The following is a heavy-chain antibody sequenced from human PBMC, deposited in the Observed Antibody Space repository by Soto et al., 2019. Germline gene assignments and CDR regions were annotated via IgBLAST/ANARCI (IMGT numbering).Heavy chain of an antibody. CDR2: IYYSGST. CDR1: GDSISRYY. V-gene: IGHV4-59*01. Sequence: SETLSLTCTVSGDSISRYYWSWIRQPPGKGLEWIGYIYYSGSTNYNPSLKSRVTISVDTSKNQFSLKLSSVTAADTAVYFCARVSQQYRSTGHEADNYGMEVWGELTTVS. CDR3: ARVSQQYRSTGHEADNYGMEV. D-gene: IGHD2-2*01. J-gene: IGHJ6*01.